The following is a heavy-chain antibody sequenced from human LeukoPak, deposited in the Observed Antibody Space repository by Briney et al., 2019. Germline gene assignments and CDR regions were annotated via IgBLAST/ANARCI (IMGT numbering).Heavy chain of an antibody. CDR3: AKPKYSSGWYRFYFDY. V-gene: IGHV3-7*03. CDR2: INQDESAK. CDR1: GFTFSRYW. D-gene: IGHD6-19*01. J-gene: IGHJ4*02. Sequence: PGGSLRLSCAASGFTFSRYWMSWVRQAPGKGLEWVASINQDESAKFYVDSVKGRFTISRDNSKSTLYLQMNSLRAEDTAVYYCAKPKYSSGWYRFYFDYWGQGTLVTVSS.